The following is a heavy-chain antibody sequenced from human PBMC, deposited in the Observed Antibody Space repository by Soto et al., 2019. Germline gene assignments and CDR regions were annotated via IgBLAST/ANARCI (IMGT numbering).Heavy chain of an antibody. CDR3: ARGASNCSSSRCYEYYYYMAV. D-gene: IGHD2-2*01. J-gene: IGHJ6*03. CDR2: MNLNSGNT. CDR1: GYTFTSYD. V-gene: IGHV1-8*01. Sequence: ASVKVSCKASGYTFTSYDINWVRQATGQGLEWMGWMNLNSGNTGYAQKFQGRVTMTRNTSISTAYMELSSLRSEDTAVYYCARGASNCSSSRCYEYYYYMAVWGKGTTVTVS.